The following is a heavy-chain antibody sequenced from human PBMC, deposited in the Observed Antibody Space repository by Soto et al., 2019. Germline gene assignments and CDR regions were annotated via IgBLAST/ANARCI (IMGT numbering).Heavy chain of an antibody. J-gene: IGHJ4*02. CDR3: ARHGGLTRAMVDY. CDR1: GFTFSSYS. V-gene: IGHV3-23*01. CDR2: IGGNGVTT. Sequence: EVQMLESGGGLVQPGGSLRLSCAASGFTFSSYSMSWVRQAPGKGLAWVSVIGGNGVTTYYADSVKGRFTISRDNSKNTLYRQMNSLRAEDTAIYYCARHGGLTRAMVDYWGQGTLVTVSS. D-gene: IGHD2-15*01.